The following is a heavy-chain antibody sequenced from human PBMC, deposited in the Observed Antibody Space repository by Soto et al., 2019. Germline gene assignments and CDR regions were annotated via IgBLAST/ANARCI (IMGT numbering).Heavy chain of an antibody. V-gene: IGHV3-33*01. D-gene: IGHD5-18*01. J-gene: IGHJ4*02. CDR3: ARGSGRGYSYGVDFDY. CDR2: IWYDGSNK. CDR1: GFTSSSYG. Sequence: QVQLVESGGGVVQPGRSLRLSCAASGFTSSSYGMHWVRQAPGKGLEWVAVIWYDGSNKYYADSVKGRFTISRDNSKNTLYLQMNSLRAEDTAVYYCARGSGRGYSYGVDFDYWGQGTLVTVSS.